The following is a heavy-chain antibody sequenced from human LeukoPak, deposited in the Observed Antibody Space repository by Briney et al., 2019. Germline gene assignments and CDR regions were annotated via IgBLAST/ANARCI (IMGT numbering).Heavy chain of an antibody. Sequence: PGGSLRLSRAASGFSFSSYEMNWVRQAPGKGLEWVSYISSGGTTIYYADSVKGRFTISRDNAKNSLYLQMDSLRAEDTAVYYCAREDHYESSGYYRSGDYWGQGTLVTVSS. D-gene: IGHD3-22*01. CDR2: ISSGGTTI. V-gene: IGHV3-48*03. J-gene: IGHJ4*02. CDR1: GFSFSSYE. CDR3: AREDHYESSGYYRSGDY.